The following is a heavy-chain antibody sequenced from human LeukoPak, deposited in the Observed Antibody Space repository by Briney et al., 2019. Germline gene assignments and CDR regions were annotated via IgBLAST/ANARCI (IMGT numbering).Heavy chain of an antibody. CDR3: ARIESCSGGSCSYMAFDY. V-gene: IGHV4-61*01. CDR2: IYNSGFS. J-gene: IGHJ4*02. Sequence: SETLSLTCTVSGGSVSSGSHYWSWVRQPPGRGLEWIGYIYNSGFSNYSPSLKSRVTISKDTSKNQFSLKVSSVTAADTAVYYCARIESCSGGSCSYMAFDYWGQGTLVTVSS. CDR1: GGSVSSGSHY. D-gene: IGHD2-15*01.